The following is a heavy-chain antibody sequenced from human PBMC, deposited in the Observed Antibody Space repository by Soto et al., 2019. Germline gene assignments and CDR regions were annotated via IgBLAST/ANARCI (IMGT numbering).Heavy chain of an antibody. CDR1: GGSISSGGYY. CDR3: ARVRSWAAAGRGWFYP. Sequence: PSETLSLTCTVSGGSISSGGYYWSWIRQHPGKGLEWIGYIYYSGSTYYNPSLKSRVTISVDTSKNQFSLKLSSVTAADTAVYYCARVRSWAAAGRGWFYPCGQGTLVGVSS. CDR2: IYYSGST. J-gene: IGHJ5*02. V-gene: IGHV4-31*03. D-gene: IGHD6-13*01.